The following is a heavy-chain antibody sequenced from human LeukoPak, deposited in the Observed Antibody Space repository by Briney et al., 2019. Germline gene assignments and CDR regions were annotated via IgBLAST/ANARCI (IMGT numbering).Heavy chain of an antibody. J-gene: IGHJ5*02. CDR2: IIPIFGTA. D-gene: IGHD3-22*01. Sequence: SVKVSCKASGGTFSSYAISWVRQAPGQGLEWMGGIIPIFGTANYAQKFQGRVTITTDESTSTAYMELSSLRSEDTAVYYCARVAFDSSGLLFVFDPWGQGTLVTVSS. CDR1: GGTFSSYA. CDR3: ARVAFDSSGLLFVFDP. V-gene: IGHV1-69*05.